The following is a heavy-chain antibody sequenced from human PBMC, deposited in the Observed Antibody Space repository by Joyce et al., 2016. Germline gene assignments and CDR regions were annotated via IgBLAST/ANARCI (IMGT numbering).Heavy chain of an antibody. CDR3: ARGGTSSDHYFFYTLDV. J-gene: IGHJ6*02. CDR2: IVPFCGAA. V-gene: IGHV1-69*12. CDR1: GGDVSNYT. D-gene: IGHD1-14*01. Sequence: QVLLVQSGAAVKRPGSSLRVSCKSSGGDVSNYTVNWVRQAPGQRLEWMGGIVPFCGAAKYAEDFQGRVTLTADQSTRTAYLELSSLTSADTAVYYCARGGTSSDHYFFYTLDVWGPGTTVIVSS.